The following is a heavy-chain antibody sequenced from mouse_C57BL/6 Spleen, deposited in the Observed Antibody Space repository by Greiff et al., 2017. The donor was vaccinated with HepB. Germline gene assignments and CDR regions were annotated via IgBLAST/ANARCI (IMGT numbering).Heavy chain of an antibody. V-gene: IGHV14-3*01. CDR3: APNYYGSSPWFAY. CDR1: GFNIKNTY. J-gene: IGHJ3*01. CDR2: IDPANGNT. D-gene: IGHD1-1*01. Sequence: EVQLQQSVAELVRPGASVKLSCTASGFNIKNTYMHWVKQRPEQGLEWIGRIDPANGNTKYAPKFQGKATITADTSSNTAYLHLSSLTSEDTAIYYCAPNYYGSSPWFAYWGQGTLVTVSA.